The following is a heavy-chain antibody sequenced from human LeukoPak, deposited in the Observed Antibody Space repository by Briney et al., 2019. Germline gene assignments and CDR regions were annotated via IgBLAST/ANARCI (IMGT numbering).Heavy chain of an antibody. D-gene: IGHD6-13*01. J-gene: IGHJ4*02. CDR3: ARERAAAGTDFDY. V-gene: IGHV3-21*01. Sequence: GGSLRLSCAASGFTFSSYSMNWVRQAPGKGLEWVSSISSSSSYIYYADSVKGRFTISRDNAKNSLYLQMNSLRAEDTAVYYCARERAAAGTDFDYWGQGTLVTVSS. CDR2: ISSSSSYI. CDR1: GFTFSSYS.